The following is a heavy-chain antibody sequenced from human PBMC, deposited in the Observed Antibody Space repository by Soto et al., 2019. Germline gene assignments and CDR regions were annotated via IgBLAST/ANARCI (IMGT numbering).Heavy chain of an antibody. D-gene: IGHD6-19*01. J-gene: IGHJ6*02. CDR2: IIPIFGTA. CDR3: AREEKGRYSSGWYIPNGMDV. V-gene: IGHV1-69*13. CDR1: GGTFSSYA. Sequence: SVKVSCKASGGTFSSYAISWVRQAPGQGLEWMGGIIPIFGTANYAQKFQGRVTITADESTSTAYMELSSLRSEDTAVYYCAREEKGRYSSGWYIPNGMDVWGQGTTVTVSS.